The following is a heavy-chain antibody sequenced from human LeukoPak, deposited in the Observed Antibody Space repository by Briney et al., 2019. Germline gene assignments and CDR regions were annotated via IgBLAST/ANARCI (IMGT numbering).Heavy chain of an antibody. CDR2: IYYGGST. CDR1: GGSVSSGSYY. J-gene: IGHJ6*04. Sequence: SETLSLTCPVSGGSVSSGSYYWSWIRQPPGKGLEWIGYIYYGGSTNYNPSLKSRVTISVDTSKNQFSLKLSSVTAADTAVYYCARGSTYYYGSGSYYYYYGMDVWGKGTTVTVSS. D-gene: IGHD3-10*01. CDR3: ARGSTYYYGSGSYYYYYGMDV. V-gene: IGHV4-61*01.